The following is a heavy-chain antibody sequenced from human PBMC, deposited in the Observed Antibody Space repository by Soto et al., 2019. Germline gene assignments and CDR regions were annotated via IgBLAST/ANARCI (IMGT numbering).Heavy chain of an antibody. CDR3: ARDSGAYCGGDCYHHDAFDI. V-gene: IGHV1-69*01. CDR2: IIPIFGTA. Sequence: QVQLVQYGAEVKKPGSSVKVSCKASGGTFSSYAISWVRQAPGQGLEWMGGIIPIFGTANYAQKFQGRVTITADESTSTAYMELSSLRSEDTAVYYCARDSGAYCGGDCYHHDAFDIWGQGTMVTVSS. CDR1: GGTFSSYA. J-gene: IGHJ3*02. D-gene: IGHD2-21*02.